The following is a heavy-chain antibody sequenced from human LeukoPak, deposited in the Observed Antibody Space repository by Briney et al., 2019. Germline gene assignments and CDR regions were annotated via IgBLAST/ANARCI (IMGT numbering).Heavy chain of an antibody. CDR2: IGGSGDST. V-gene: IGHV3-23*01. J-gene: IGHJ4*02. CDR1: GFTFSSYG. Sequence: GGSLRLSCAASGFTFSSYGMHWVRQAPGKGLEWVSAIGGSGDSTYYADSVKGRFTISRDNSKNTPYLQMNSLTAEDTAVYYCAKEADDWYPRPFDYWGQGTLVTVSS. D-gene: IGHD3-9*01. CDR3: AKEADDWYPRPFDY.